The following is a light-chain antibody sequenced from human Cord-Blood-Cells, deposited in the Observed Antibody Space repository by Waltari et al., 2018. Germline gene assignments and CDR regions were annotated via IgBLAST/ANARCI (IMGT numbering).Light chain of an antibody. CDR3: QQYYSTPYT. V-gene: IGKV4-1*01. CDR2: WAS. CDR1: QSVLYSSNTKNY. J-gene: IGKJ2*01. Sequence: DIVMTQSPDSLAVSLGERATINCKSSQSVLYSSNTKNYLAWYQQKPGQPPKLLIYWASTLASGVPDRFSGSGSGTDFTLTISSLQAEDVAVYYCQQYYSTPYTFGQGTKLEIK.